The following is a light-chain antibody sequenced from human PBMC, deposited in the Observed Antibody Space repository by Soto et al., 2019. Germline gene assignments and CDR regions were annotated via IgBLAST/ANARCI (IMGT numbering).Light chain of an antibody. CDR1: QDINKF. V-gene: IGKV1-9*01. CDR2: SAS. J-gene: IGKJ2*01. Sequence: IQLTQSPSSLSASVGDRVTLTCRASQDINKFLAWFQQTPGKAPKLLVYSASTLHSGVPSRFSGSGSGTDFALTFSSLQPEDFATYYCQHLKTYPYTFGQGTRLDIK. CDR3: QHLKTYPYT.